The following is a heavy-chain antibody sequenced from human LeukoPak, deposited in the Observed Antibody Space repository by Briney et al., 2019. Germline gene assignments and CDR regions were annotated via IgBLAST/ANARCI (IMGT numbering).Heavy chain of an antibody. D-gene: IGHD6-13*01. CDR1: GITFDDYA. CDR3: AKDGIPQAPYSSSWPDY. CDR2: ISWNSGSI. J-gene: IGHJ4*02. Sequence: GRSLRLSCAASGITFDDYAMHWVRQAPGKGLEWVSGISWNSGSIGYADSVRGRFTISRDNAKNSLYLQMNSLRAEDTALYYCAKDGIPQAPYSSSWPDYWGQGTLVTVSS. V-gene: IGHV3-9*01.